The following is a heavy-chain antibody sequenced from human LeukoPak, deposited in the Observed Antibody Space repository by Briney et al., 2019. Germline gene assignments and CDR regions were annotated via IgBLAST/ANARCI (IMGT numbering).Heavy chain of an antibody. CDR1: GGSISSYY. CDR3: ARDRVATISGVYYYYGMDV. CDR2: IYYSGST. D-gene: IGHD2-15*01. Sequence: SETLSLTCTDSGGSISSYYWSWIRQPPGKGLEWIWYIYYSGSTNYNPSLKSRVTISVDTSKNQFSLKLSSVTAADTAVYYCARDRVATISGVYYYYGMDVLGQGTTVTVSS. V-gene: IGHV4-59*01. J-gene: IGHJ6*02.